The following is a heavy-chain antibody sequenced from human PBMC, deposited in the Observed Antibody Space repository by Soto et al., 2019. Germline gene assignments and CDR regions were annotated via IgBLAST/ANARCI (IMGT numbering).Heavy chain of an antibody. CDR3: ARGGYYYDSSGRIRFDY. D-gene: IGHD3-22*01. CDR1: GGSFSGYY. CDR2: INHSGST. V-gene: IGHV4-34*01. Sequence: SETLSLTCAVYGGSFSGYYWSWIRQPPGKGLEWIGEINHSGSTNYNPSLKSRVTISVDTSKNQFSLKLSSVTAADTAVYYCARGGYYYDSSGRIRFDYWGQGTLVTVSS. J-gene: IGHJ4*02.